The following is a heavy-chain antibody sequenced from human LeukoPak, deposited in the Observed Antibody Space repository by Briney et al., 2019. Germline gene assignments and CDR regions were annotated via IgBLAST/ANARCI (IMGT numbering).Heavy chain of an antibody. CDR3: ARLLVNAFDI. CDR2: IIPILGIA. J-gene: IGHJ3*02. V-gene: IGHV1-69*04. D-gene: IGHD1-26*01. CDR1: GGTFSSYA. Sequence: SVKVSCKASGGTFSSYAISWVRQAPGQGLEWMERIIPILGIANYAQKFQGRVTITADKSTSTAYMELSSLRSEDTAVYYCARLLVNAFDIWGQGTMVTVSS.